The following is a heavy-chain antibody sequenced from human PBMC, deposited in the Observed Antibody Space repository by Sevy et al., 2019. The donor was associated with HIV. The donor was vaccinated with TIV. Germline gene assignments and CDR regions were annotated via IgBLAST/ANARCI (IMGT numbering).Heavy chain of an antibody. CDR1: GGTFSSYA. Sequence: ASVKVSCKASGGTFSSYAISWVRQAPGQGLEWMGGIIPIFGTANYAQKFQGRVTITADESTSTADMELSSLRSEDTAGYYCARGGDIWGGYQNYYYYYCMDVWGQGTTVTVSS. D-gene: IGHD3-3*01. J-gene: IGHJ6*02. V-gene: IGHV1-69*13. CDR3: ARGGDIWGGYQNYYYYYCMDV. CDR2: IIPIFGTA.